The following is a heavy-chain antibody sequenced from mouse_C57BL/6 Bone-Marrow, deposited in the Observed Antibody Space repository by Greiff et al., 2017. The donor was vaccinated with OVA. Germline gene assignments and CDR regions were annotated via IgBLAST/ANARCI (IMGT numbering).Heavy chain of an antibody. D-gene: IGHD2-1*01. J-gene: IGHJ1*03. Sequence: QVQLQQSGAELVKPGASVKMSCKASGYTFTSYWITWVKQRPGQGLEWIGDIYPGSGSTNYNEKFKSKATLTVDTSSSTAYMQLSSLTSEDSAVYYCARDYYGNSYWYFDVWGTGTTVTVSS. CDR2: IYPGSGST. CDR1: GYTFTSYW. V-gene: IGHV1-55*01. CDR3: ARDYYGNSYWYFDV.